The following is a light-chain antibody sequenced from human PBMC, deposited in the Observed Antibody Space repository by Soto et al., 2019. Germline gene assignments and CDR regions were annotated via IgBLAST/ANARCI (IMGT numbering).Light chain of an antibody. J-gene: IGLJ2*01. Sequence: QSALTQPASVSGSPGQSITISCTGTSSEVGSYNLVSWYQQHPGKAPKLMIYEGSKRPSGVSNRFSGSKSGNTASLTISGLQAEDEADYYCFSYAGRSPWLLFGGGTQLTVL. CDR1: SSEVGSYNL. CDR2: EGS. V-gene: IGLV2-23*01. CDR3: FSYAGRSPWLL.